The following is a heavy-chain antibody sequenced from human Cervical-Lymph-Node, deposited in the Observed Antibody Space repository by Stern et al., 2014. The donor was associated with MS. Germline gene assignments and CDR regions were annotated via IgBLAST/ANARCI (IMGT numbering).Heavy chain of an antibody. Sequence: ELQLVESGAEVKKPGESLKISCKGSGYTFTNNWIAWVRQMPGKGLEWMGIIYPDDSDIRYSPSLQGQVTISADKSIRTAYLQGSSLKAADSAVYYCARPPPRRKWDDPNYGMDVWGQGTTVTVSS. CDR1: GYTFTNNW. V-gene: IGHV5-51*03. CDR3: ARPPPRRKWDDPNYGMDV. D-gene: IGHD1-1*01. CDR2: IYPDDSDI. J-gene: IGHJ6*02.